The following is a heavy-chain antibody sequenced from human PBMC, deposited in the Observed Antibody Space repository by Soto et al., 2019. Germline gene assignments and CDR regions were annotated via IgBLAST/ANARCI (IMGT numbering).Heavy chain of an antibody. CDR3: ARRDCGSGRNCEFGAPAFAY. J-gene: IGHJ4*02. Sequence: EVQLLESGGDLVQPGGSLRLSCAASGFTFSNYDMSWVRQAPGKGLEWVSSVSSSGSSTYYADSVKGRFTISRDNSKNTLYQQTSSLGAADTAVYHCARRDCGSGRNCEFGAPAFAYWGQGNLVTVTS. CDR1: GFTFSNYD. D-gene: IGHD2-21*01. V-gene: IGHV3-23*01. CDR2: VSSSGSST.